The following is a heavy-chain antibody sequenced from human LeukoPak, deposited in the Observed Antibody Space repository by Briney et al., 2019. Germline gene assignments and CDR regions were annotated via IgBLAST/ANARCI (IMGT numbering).Heavy chain of an antibody. V-gene: IGHV1-3*01. CDR1: GYTFTSYT. J-gene: IGHJ4*02. D-gene: IGHD3-10*01. CDR2: INAGNGNT. Sequence: ASVKVSCTASGYTFTSYTVHWVRQAPGQRLEWMGWINAGNGNTKYSQRFQGRVTITRDTSASTAYMELSSLRSEDTAVYYCARVSSMVRGVFDYWGQGTLVTVSS. CDR3: ARVSSMVRGVFDY.